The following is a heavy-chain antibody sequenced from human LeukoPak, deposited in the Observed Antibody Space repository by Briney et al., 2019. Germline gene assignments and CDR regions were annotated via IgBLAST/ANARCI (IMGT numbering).Heavy chain of an antibody. Sequence: SETLSLTCAVYGGSFSGYYWSWIRQPPGKGLEWIGEINHSGSTNYNPSLKSRVTISVDTSKNQFSLKLSSVTATDTAVYYCARGRYVSITIFGVPTRGKFDYWGQGTLVTVSS. J-gene: IGHJ4*02. D-gene: IGHD3-3*01. CDR2: INHSGST. CDR3: ARGRYVSITIFGVPTRGKFDY. CDR1: GGSFSGYY. V-gene: IGHV4-34*01.